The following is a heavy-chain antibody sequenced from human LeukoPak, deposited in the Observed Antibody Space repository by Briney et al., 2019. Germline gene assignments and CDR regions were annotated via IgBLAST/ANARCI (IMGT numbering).Heavy chain of an antibody. V-gene: IGHV4-59*01. CDR2: IFYSGST. Sequence: SETLSLTCTVSSGSISSYYWSWIRQPPGKGLEWIGYIFYSGSTNYNPSLKSRVTISVDTSKNQFSLGLSSVTAADTAVYYGARGPTRYYFDCWGQGTLVTVSS. CDR3: ARGPTRYYFDC. CDR1: SGSISSYY. D-gene: IGHD4-17*01. J-gene: IGHJ4*02.